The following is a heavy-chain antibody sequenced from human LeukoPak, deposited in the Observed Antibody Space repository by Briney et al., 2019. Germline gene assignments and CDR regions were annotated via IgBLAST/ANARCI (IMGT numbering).Heavy chain of an antibody. V-gene: IGHV4-61*01. Sequence: SETLSLTCTVSGGSVSSGSYYWSWIRQPPGKGLEWIGYIYYSGSTNYNPSLKSRVTISVDTSKNQFSLKLSSVTAADTAVYYCATVPRAATMVPGVITYYYYGMDVWGKGTTVTVSS. CDR2: IYYSGST. CDR3: ATVPRAATMVPGVITYYYYGMDV. CDR1: GGSVSSGSYY. D-gene: IGHD3-10*01. J-gene: IGHJ6*04.